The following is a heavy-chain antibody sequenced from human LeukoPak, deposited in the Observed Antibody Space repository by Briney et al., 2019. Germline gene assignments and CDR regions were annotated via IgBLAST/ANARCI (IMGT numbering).Heavy chain of an antibody. V-gene: IGHV3-48*03. CDR3: ANTNDRDGDFNGDY. CDR1: GFTFSSYE. D-gene: IGHD1-1*01. Sequence: GGSLRLSCAASGFTFSSYEMNWVRQAPGKGLEWVSYISSSGSTTYYADSVKGRFTISRDNSRNTLYLQMNSLRAEDTAVYYCANTNDRDGDFNGDYWGQGTLVTVSA. CDR2: ISSSGSTT. J-gene: IGHJ4*02.